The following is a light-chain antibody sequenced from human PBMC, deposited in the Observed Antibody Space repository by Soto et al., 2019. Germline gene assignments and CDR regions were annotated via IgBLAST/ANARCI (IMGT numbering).Light chain of an antibody. J-gene: IGLJ2*01. CDR1: STDVGAYNY. Sequence: QPVLSQPRSVSGSPGQSVTISCTGASTDVGAYNYVSWYQQHPGKAPKLMIYDVSKRPSGVPDRFSGSKSGNTASLTISGLQAEDEADYFCCSYAGSYTFVVFGGGTQLTVL. CDR2: DVS. CDR3: CSYAGSYTFVV. V-gene: IGLV2-11*01.